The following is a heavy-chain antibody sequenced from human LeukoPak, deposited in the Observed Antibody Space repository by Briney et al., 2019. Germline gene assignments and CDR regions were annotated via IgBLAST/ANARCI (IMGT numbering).Heavy chain of an antibody. D-gene: IGHD2-2*01. CDR1: GYSISSGYY. CDR3: ARDRYCSSTSCWGSFDP. Sequence: SETLSLTCAVSGYSISSGYYWGWIRQPPGKGLEWIGSIYHSGSTYYNQSLKSRVTISVDTSKNQFSLKLSSVTAADTAVYYCARDRYCSSTSCWGSFDPWGQGTLVTVSS. V-gene: IGHV4-38-2*02. CDR2: IYHSGST. J-gene: IGHJ5*02.